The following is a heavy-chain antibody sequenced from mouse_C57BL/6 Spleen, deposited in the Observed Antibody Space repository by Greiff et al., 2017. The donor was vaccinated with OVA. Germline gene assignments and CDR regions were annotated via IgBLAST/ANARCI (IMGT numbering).Heavy chain of an antibody. V-gene: IGHV1-64*01. Sequence: QVQLQQPGAELVKPGASVKLSCKASGYTFTSYWMHWVKQRPGQGLEWIGMIHPNSGSTNYNEKFKSKATLTVDKSSSTAYMQLSSLTSEDSAVYYCARDYYYGSSLFDYWGQGTTLTVSS. CDR2: IHPNSGST. D-gene: IGHD1-1*01. CDR3: ARDYYYGSSLFDY. J-gene: IGHJ2*01. CDR1: GYTFTSYW.